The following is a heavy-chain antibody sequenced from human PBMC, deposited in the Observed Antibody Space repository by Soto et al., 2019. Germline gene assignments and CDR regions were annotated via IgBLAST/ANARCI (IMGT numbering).Heavy chain of an antibody. CDR2: INSDGSST. Sequence: GGSLRLSCAASGFTFSSYWMHWVRQAPGKGLVWVSRINSDGSSTSYADSVKGRFTISRDNAKNTLYLQMNSLRAEDTAVYYCARVGRIGVAADDAFDIWGQGTMVTVSS. CDR3: ARVGRIGVAADDAFDI. V-gene: IGHV3-74*01. J-gene: IGHJ3*02. D-gene: IGHD6-13*01. CDR1: GFTFSSYW.